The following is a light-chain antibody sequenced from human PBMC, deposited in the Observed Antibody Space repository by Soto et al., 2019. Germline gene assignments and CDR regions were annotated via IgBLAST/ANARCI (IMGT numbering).Light chain of an antibody. J-gene: IGLJ3*02. Sequence: QSVLTQLASVSGSPGQSITISCTGTSSDVGGYNYVSWYQQHPGKAPKLIIYEVTKRPSGVSDRFSGSKSANTASLTISGLQAEDEADYYCSSYTSDNTWVFGGGTKLTVL. CDR3: SSYTSDNTWV. CDR2: EVT. V-gene: IGLV2-14*01. CDR1: SSDVGGYNY.